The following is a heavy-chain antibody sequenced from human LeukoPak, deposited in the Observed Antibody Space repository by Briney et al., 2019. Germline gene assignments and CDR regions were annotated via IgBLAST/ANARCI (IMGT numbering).Heavy chain of an antibody. Sequence: PGGSLRLSCAASGFTFSSYAMHWVRQAPGKGLEWVAVISSDGSNKYYADSVKGRFTISRDNSKNTLYLQMNSLRAEDTAVYYCARGSKSQKQWLFSLFDPWGQGTLVTVSS. CDR2: ISSDGSNK. J-gene: IGHJ5*02. CDR3: ARGSKSQKQWLFSLFDP. CDR1: GFTFSSYA. V-gene: IGHV3-30-3*01. D-gene: IGHD6-19*01.